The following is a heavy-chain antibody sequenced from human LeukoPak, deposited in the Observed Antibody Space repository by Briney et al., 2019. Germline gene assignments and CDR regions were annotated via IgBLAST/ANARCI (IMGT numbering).Heavy chain of an antibody. CDR3: ARGLGGLLDYYYYMDV. CDR2: INPNSGGT. D-gene: IGHD3-16*01. J-gene: IGHJ6*03. Sequence: GASVKVSCKASGYTFTGYYMHWVRQAPGQGLEWMGWINPNSGGTNYAQKFQGRVTMTRDTSISTAYMELSRLRSDDTAVYYCARGLGGLLDYYYYMDVWGKGTTVTISS. CDR1: GYTFTGYY. V-gene: IGHV1-2*02.